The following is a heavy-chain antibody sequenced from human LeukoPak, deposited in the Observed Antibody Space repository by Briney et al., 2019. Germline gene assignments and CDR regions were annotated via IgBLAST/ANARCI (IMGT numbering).Heavy chain of an antibody. V-gene: IGHV4-34*01. CDR3: ARDSSEPYYYGSGRHHFDY. D-gene: IGHD3-10*01. Sequence: SETLSLTCAVYGGSFSGYYWSWIRQPPGKGLEWIGEINHSGSTNYNPSLKSRVTISVDTSKNQFSLKLSSVTAADTAVYYCARDSSEPYYYGSGRHHFDYWGQGTLVTVSS. J-gene: IGHJ4*02. CDR1: GGSFSGYY. CDR2: INHSGST.